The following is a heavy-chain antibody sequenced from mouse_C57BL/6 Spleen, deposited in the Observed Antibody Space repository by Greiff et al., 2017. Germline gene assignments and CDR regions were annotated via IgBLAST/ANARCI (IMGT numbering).Heavy chain of an antibody. V-gene: IGHV5-16*01. J-gene: IGHJ1*03. CDR3: ARERGGYSNYWYFDV. Sequence: EVKLVESEGGLVQPGSSMKLSCTASGFTFSDYYMAWVRQVPEKGLEWVANINYDGSSTYYLDSLKSRFIISRDNAKNILYLQMSSLKSEDTATYYCARERGGYSNYWYFDVWGTGTTVTVSS. CDR1: GFTFSDYY. D-gene: IGHD2-5*01. CDR2: INYDGSST.